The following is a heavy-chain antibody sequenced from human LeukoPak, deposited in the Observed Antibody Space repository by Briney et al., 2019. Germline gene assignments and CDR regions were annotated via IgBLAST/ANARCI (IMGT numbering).Heavy chain of an antibody. CDR2: IFYSGST. J-gene: IGHJ4*02. CDR1: GGSISSYC. Sequence: PSETLSLTCTVSGGSISSYCWSWIRQPPGKGLEWIGYIFYSGSTNYNPSLKSRVTISVDTSKNQFSLKLSSVTAADTAVYYCASSRDTAMVLDAYYFDYWGQGTLVTVSS. CDR3: ASSRDTAMVLDAYYFDY. D-gene: IGHD5-18*01. V-gene: IGHV4-59*01.